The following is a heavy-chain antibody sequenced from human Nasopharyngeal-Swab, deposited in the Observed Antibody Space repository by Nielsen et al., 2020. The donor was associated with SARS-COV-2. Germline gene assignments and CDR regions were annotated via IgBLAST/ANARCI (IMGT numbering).Heavy chain of an antibody. CDR2: IYYSGST. D-gene: IGHD3-9*01. V-gene: IGHV4-59*01. CDR3: ATAANYDILTGYYSYYYYMDV. J-gene: IGHJ6*03. Sequence: WIRQPPGKGLERIGYIYYSGSTNYNPSLKSRVTISVDTSKNQFSLKLSSVTAADTAVYYCATAANYDILTGYYSYYYYMDVWGKGTTVTVSS.